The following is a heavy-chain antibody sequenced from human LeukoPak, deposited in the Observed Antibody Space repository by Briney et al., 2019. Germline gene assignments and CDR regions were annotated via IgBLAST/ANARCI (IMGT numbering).Heavy chain of an antibody. CDR1: GFTFSSYA. CDR2: ISSNGGST. J-gene: IGHJ3*02. CDR3: VKALYPFSYYDFWSGGMGSAFDI. V-gene: IGHV3-64D*06. Sequence: GGSLRLSCSASGFTFSSYAMHWVRQAPGKGLEYVSAISSNGGSTYYADSVKGRFTISRDNYKNTPYLQMSRLRAEDTAVYYCVKALYPFSYYDFWSGGMGSAFDIWGQGTMVTVSS. D-gene: IGHD3-3*01.